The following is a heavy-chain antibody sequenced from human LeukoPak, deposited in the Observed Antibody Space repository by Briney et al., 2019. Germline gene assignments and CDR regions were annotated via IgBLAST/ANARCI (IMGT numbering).Heavy chain of an antibody. D-gene: IGHD3-22*01. Sequence: RXXXAXXGXXFXXYXXXWXXQAPGKGVEWGAVIWYDGSNKYYADSVKGRFTISRDNSKNTLYLQMNSLRAEDTAVYYCARDGGRITMIVVDIALDYWGQGTLVTVSS. J-gene: IGHJ4*02. CDR3: ARDGGRITMIVVDIALDY. CDR1: GXXFXXYX. V-gene: IGHV3-33*01. CDR2: IWYDGSNK.